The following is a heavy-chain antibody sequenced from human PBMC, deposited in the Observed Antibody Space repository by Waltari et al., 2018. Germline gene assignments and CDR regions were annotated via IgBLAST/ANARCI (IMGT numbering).Heavy chain of an antibody. CDR3: AHRGRVDTAMVNWFDP. CDR1: GFSLSTSGVG. J-gene: IGHJ5*02. Sequence: QITLKESGPTLVKPTQTLTLTCTFSGFSLSTSGVGVGWIRQPPGKALEWLALIYWNDDKRYSPSLKGRLTITKDTSKNQVVLTMTNMDPVDTATYYCAHRGRVDTAMVNWFDPWGQGTLVTVSS. CDR2: IYWNDDK. D-gene: IGHD5-18*01. V-gene: IGHV2-5*01.